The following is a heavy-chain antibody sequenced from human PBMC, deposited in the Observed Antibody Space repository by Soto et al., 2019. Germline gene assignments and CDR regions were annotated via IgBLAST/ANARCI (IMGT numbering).Heavy chain of an antibody. D-gene: IGHD3-22*01. V-gene: IGHV3-9*01. J-gene: IGHJ4*02. Sequence: EVQLVKSGGGLVQPGRSLRLSCAASGFTFDDYAMHWVRQAPGKGLEWVSGISWNSGSIGYADSVKGRFTISRDNAKNSLYLQMNSLRAEDTALYYCAKEYYDSSGYYKATPLDYWGQGTLVTVSS. CDR2: ISWNSGSI. CDR3: AKEYYDSSGYYKATPLDY. CDR1: GFTFDDYA.